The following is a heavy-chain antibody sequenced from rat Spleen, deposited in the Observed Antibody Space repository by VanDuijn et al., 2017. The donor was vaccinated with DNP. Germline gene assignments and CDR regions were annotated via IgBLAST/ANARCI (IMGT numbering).Heavy chain of an antibody. D-gene: IGHD3-8*01. CDR3: TSNPHIRTAAPFDY. CDR2: ISPSGDST. Sequence: EVQLVESGGGLVQPGRSLKLSCAASGFTFSNYAMHWIRQAPTKGLEWVASISPSGDSTYYSDSVKGRFSLSRDNAKSTLYLQVSSLRSEDTATYYCTSNPHIRTAAPFDYWGQGVMVTVSS. J-gene: IGHJ2*01. V-gene: IGHV5-19*01. CDR1: GFTFSNYA.